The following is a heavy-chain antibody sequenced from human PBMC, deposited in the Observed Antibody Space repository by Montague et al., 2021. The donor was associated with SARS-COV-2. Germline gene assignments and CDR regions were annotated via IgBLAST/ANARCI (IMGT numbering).Heavy chain of an antibody. J-gene: IGHJ4*02. Sequence: TLSLTCTVSGGSVSSGDYYWSWIRQPPGKGLEWIAYIHSGGNTFHNPSLKSRVIISSDTSKNQFSLNVNSVTATDTAVHYCARYTPRAVVVGRFGYWGQGILVTVSP. D-gene: IGHD3-22*01. V-gene: IGHV4-30-4*08. CDR2: IHSGGNT. CDR3: ARYTPRAVVVGRFGY. CDR1: GGSVSSGDYY.